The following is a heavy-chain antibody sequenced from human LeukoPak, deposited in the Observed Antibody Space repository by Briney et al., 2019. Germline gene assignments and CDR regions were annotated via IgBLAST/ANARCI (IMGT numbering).Heavy chain of an antibody. CDR2: ITDSGGTT. CDR1: GFTFSSYG. D-gene: IGHD3-22*01. Sequence: PGGSLRLSCAASGFTFSSYGMSWVRQAPGKGLEWVSAITDSGGTTYYADSVKGRFAISRDNSKSTLYLQMSSLRAEDTALYYCAKVVYYDRSSYYYWYFDLWGRGTLVTVSS. J-gene: IGHJ2*01. CDR3: AKVVYYDRSSYYYWYFDL. V-gene: IGHV3-23*01.